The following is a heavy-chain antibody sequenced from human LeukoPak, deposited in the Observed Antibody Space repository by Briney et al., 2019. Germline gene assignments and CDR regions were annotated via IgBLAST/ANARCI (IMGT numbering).Heavy chain of an antibody. V-gene: IGHV1-18*01. Sequence: ASVKVSCKASGYTFTNYYMHWVRQAPGQGLEWMGWISAYNGNTNYAQKLQGRVTMTTDTSTSTAYMELRSLRSDDTAVYYCARDRRGVCSGGSCPQDVWGKGTTVTISS. CDR3: ARDRRGVCSGGSCPQDV. CDR1: GYTFTNYY. J-gene: IGHJ6*04. CDR2: ISAYNGNT. D-gene: IGHD2-15*01.